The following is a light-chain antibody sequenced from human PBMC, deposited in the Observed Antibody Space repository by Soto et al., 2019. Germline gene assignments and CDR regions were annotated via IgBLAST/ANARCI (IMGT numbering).Light chain of an antibody. CDR3: TSPTPGSLYV. CDR2: KVS. V-gene: IGLV2-14*01. Sequence: QAVVTQPASVSGSPGQSITISCTGTSSDVGGYNYVSWYQQYPGRVPKLLIYKVSNRPSGISNRFSGSKSGNTASLTISGLQTEDEADYFCTSPTPGSLYVFGSGTKLTGL. CDR1: SSDVGGYNY. J-gene: IGLJ1*01.